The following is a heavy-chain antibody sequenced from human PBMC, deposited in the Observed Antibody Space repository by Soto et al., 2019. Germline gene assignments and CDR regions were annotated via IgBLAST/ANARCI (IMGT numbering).Heavy chain of an antibody. Sequence: QVQLQESGPGLVKPSQTLSLTCTVSGGSISSGGYYWSWIRQHPGKGLEWIGYIYYSGSTYYNPSLKSRVTISVDTSKNQFSLKLSSVTAADTAVYYCASARGSPYYYDSSGYGFDYWGQGTLVTVSS. D-gene: IGHD3-22*01. J-gene: IGHJ4*02. CDR1: GGSISSGGYY. CDR3: ASARGSPYYYDSSGYGFDY. CDR2: IYYSGST. V-gene: IGHV4-31*03.